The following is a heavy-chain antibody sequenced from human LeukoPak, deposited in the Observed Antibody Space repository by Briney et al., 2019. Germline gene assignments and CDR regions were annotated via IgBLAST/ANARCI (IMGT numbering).Heavy chain of an antibody. CDR2: IYYSRST. Sequence: SETLSLTCAVSGGSISSHYWSWIRQPPGKGLEWIGFIYYSRSTSYNPSLKSRVTISVDTSKNQLSLKLSSVTAADTAVYYCARGGCSSTSCPPDYWGQGTLVTVSS. D-gene: IGHD2-2*01. J-gene: IGHJ4*02. CDR1: GGSISSHY. V-gene: IGHV4-59*11. CDR3: ARGGCSSTSCPPDY.